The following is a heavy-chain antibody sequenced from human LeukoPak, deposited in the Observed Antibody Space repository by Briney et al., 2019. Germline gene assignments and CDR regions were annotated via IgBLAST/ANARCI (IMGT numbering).Heavy chain of an antibody. D-gene: IGHD6-13*01. Sequence: PGGSLRLSCAASGFTFSSYGMHWVRQAPGKGLEWVAVISYDGSNKYYADSVKGRFTISRDNSKNTLYLQMNSLRAEDTAVYYCAKVRTSIYSSSWYVLDYWGQGTLVTVSS. V-gene: IGHV3-30*18. CDR2: ISYDGSNK. CDR3: AKVRTSIYSSSWYVLDY. J-gene: IGHJ4*02. CDR1: GFTFSSYG.